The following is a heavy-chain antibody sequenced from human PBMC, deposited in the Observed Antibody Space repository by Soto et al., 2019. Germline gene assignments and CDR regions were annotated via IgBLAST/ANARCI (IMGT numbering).Heavy chain of an antibody. CDR2: ISGSGGST. J-gene: IGHJ4*02. Sequence: EVQLLESGGGLVQPGGSLRLSCAASGFTFSSYAMSWVRQAPGKGLEWVSAISGSGGSTYYADSVKGRFTISRDNSKNTLYLQMNSMRAEDTAVYYRAKDSLGGSGSYFYGRWGQGTLVTFSS. CDR1: GFTFSSYA. CDR3: AKDSLGGSGSYFYGR. D-gene: IGHD1-26*01. V-gene: IGHV3-23*01.